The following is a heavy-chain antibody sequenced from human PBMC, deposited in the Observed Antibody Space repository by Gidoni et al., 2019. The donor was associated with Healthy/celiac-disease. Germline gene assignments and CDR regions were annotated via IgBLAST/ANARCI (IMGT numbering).Heavy chain of an antibody. V-gene: IGHV4-34*01. D-gene: IGHD3-10*01. Sequence: QVQLQQWGAGLLKPSETLSLTCAVYGGSFSGYYWSWIRQPPGKGLEWIGEINHSGSTNYNPSLKSRVTISVDTSKNQFSLKLSSVTAADTAVYYCASAQTRAITMVRGVTDTNYYFDYWGQGTLVTVSS. CDR1: GGSFSGYY. CDR3: ASAQTRAITMVRGVTDTNYYFDY. CDR2: INHSGST. J-gene: IGHJ4*02.